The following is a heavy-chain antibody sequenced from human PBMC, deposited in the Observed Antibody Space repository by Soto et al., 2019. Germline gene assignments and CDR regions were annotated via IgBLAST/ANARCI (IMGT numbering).Heavy chain of an antibody. CDR2: ISISSSYT. J-gene: IGHJ4*02. CDR3: ERIIKAAGTTDY. V-gene: IGHV3-11*06. CDR1: GFTFRDYY. Sequence: GGSLRLSCAASGFTFRDYYMTWFRQAPGKGLEWVSYISISSSYTNYADSVKGRFTISRDNAKNSLYLQMNSLRAEDTAVYYCERIIKAAGTTDYWGQGTLVTVSS. D-gene: IGHD6-13*01.